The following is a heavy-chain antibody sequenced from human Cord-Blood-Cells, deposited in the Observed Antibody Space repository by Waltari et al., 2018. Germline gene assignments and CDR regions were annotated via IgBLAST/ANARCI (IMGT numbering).Heavy chain of an antibody. D-gene: IGHD3-10*01. CDR2: IYTSGST. V-gene: IGHV4-4*07. Sequence: QVQLQESGPGLVKPSETLSLTCTVSGGSISSYYWSWIRQPAGKGLEWIGRIYTSGSTNYNPSRKSRVTMSVDTSKNQFSLKLSSVTAADTAVYYCAREGGTYYYGSGSYAPGGYMDVWGKGTTVTVSS. CDR3: AREGGTYYYGSGSYAPGGYMDV. CDR1: GGSISSYY. J-gene: IGHJ6*03.